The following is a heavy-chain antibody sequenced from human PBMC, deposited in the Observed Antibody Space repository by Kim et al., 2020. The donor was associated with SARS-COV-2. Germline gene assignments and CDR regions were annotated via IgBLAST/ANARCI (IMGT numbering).Heavy chain of an antibody. CDR3: ARDIVLRYFDWLLAPSIGYYYYGMDV. CDR1: GFTFSSYS. CDR2: ISSSSSYI. J-gene: IGHJ6*02. Sequence: GGSLRLSCAASGFTFSSYSMNWVRQAPGKGLEWVSSISSSSSYIYYADSVKGRFTISRDNAKNSLYLQMNSLRAEDTAVYYCARDIVLRYFDWLLAPSIGYYYYGMDVWGQGTTVTVSS. D-gene: IGHD3-9*01. V-gene: IGHV3-21*04.